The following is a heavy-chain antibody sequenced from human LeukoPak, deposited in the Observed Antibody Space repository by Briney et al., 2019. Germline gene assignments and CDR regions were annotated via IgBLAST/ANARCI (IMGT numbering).Heavy chain of an antibody. CDR1: GFTFDDYA. J-gene: IGHJ4*02. CDR3: ARYYGEDFDY. Sequence: GGSLRLSCAASGFTFDDYAMHWVRQAPGKGLEWVSGISWNSGSIGYADSVKGRFTISRDNAKNSLYLQMNSLRAEDTAVYYCARYYGEDFDYWGQGTLVTVSS. D-gene: IGHD4-17*01. CDR2: ISWNSGSI. V-gene: IGHV3-9*01.